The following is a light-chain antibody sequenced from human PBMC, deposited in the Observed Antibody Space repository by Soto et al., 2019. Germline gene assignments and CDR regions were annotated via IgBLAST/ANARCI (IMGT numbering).Light chain of an antibody. J-gene: IGLJ3*02. V-gene: IGLV2-14*01. CDR3: SSFTTSNTWV. CDR2: EVS. CDR1: SSDIGVFNY. Sequence: QSALTQPASVSGSPGQSITISCSGSSSDIGVFNYVSWYQQHPGKAPKLMIFEVSDLPSGVSNRFSGSKSGNTASLTISGLQAEDEADYYCSSFTTSNTWVFGGGTKLTVL.